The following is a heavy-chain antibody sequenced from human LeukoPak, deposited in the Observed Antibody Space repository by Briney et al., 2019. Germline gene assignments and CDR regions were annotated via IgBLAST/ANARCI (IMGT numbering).Heavy chain of an antibody. CDR3: ARAWREAAAFVYLHH. D-gene: IGHD6-13*01. J-gene: IGHJ1*01. CDR2: ISASSTTI. V-gene: IGHV3-48*01. CDR1: GFTFSSYS. Sequence: GGSLRLSCAASGFTFSSYSMNWVRQAPGERLEWVSYISASSTTIYYADSVKGRFTISRDNAKNSLYLQMNSLRAEDTAVYYCARAWREAAAFVYLHHWGQGTLVTVSS.